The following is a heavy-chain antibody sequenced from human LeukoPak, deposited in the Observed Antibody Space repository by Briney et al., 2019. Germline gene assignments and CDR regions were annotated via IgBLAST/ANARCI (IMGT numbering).Heavy chain of an antibody. CDR3: ARAGGIVGATLYFDY. D-gene: IGHD1-26*01. Sequence: GGSLRLSCAASGFTFSSYAMSWVRQAPGKGLEWVSVIYSGGSTYYADSVKGRFTISRDNSKNTLYLQMNSLRAEDTAVYYCARAGGIVGATLYFDYWGQGTLVTVSS. CDR1: GFTFSSYA. J-gene: IGHJ4*02. V-gene: IGHV3-53*01. CDR2: IYSGGST.